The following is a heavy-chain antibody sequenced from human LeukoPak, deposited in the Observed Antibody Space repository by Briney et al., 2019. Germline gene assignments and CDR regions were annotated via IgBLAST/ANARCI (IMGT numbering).Heavy chain of an antibody. CDR1: GFTFSSYW. Sequence: PGGSLRLSCAASGFTFSSYWISWVRQAPGKGLEWVANIKQDGSEKYYVDSVKGRFTISRDNAKNSLYLQMNSLRAEDTAVCYCARDPDTGIDYWGQGTLVTVSS. D-gene: IGHD5-18*01. J-gene: IGHJ4*02. CDR3: ARDPDTGIDY. V-gene: IGHV3-7*01. CDR2: IKQDGSEK.